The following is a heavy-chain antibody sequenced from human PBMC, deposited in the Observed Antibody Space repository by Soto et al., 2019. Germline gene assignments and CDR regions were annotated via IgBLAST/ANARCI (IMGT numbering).Heavy chain of an antibody. CDR1: GGSISSYY. V-gene: IGHV4-59*01. D-gene: IGHD3-9*01. Sequence: SETLSLTCTVSGGSISSYYWSWIRQPPGKGLEWIGYIYYSGSTNYNPSLKSRVTISVDTSKNQFSLKLSSVTAADTAVYYCARSGIYYGILTGPLYYYYGMDVWGQGTTVTVSS. CDR3: ARSGIYYGILTGPLYYYYGMDV. J-gene: IGHJ6*02. CDR2: IYYSGST.